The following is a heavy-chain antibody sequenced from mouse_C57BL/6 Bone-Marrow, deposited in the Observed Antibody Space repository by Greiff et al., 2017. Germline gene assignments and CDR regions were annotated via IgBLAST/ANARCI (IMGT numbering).Heavy chain of an antibody. CDR1: GYTFTSYW. Sequence: QVQLQQSGAELVRPGTSVKLSCKASGYTFTSYWMHWVKQRPGQGLEWIGVIDPSDSYTNYNQKFKGKATLTVDTSSSTAYMQLSSLTSEDSAVYCCASGTTAYCSSGPYFDVWGTGTTVTVSS. CDR2: IDPSDSYT. D-gene: IGHD1-1*01. V-gene: IGHV1-59*01. CDR3: ASGTTAYCSSGPYFDV. J-gene: IGHJ1*03.